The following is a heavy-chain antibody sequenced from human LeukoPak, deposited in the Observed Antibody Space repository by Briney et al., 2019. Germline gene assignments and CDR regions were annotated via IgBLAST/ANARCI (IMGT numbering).Heavy chain of an antibody. CDR2: IYYSGST. J-gene: IGHJ3*02. Sequence: SQTLSLTCTVSGGSISSGGHYWSWIRQHPGKGLEWIGYIYYSGSTYYNPSLKSRVTISVDTSKNQFSLKLSSVTAADTAVYYCARVPRSGSHKRSFDIWGQGTMVTVSS. V-gene: IGHV4-31*03. CDR1: GGSISSGGHY. D-gene: IGHD3-10*01. CDR3: ARVPRSGSHKRSFDI.